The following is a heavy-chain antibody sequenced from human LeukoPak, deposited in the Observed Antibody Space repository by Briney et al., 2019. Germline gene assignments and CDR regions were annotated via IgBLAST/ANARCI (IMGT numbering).Heavy chain of an antibody. J-gene: IGHJ4*02. D-gene: IGHD1-26*01. CDR1: GGTFSSYA. CDR3: ARGKDSVGAADY. Sequence: SVKVSCKASGGTFSSYAISWVRQAPGQGLEWMGRIIPILGIANYAQKFQGRVTITADKSTSTAYMELSSLRSEDTAVYYCARGKDSVGAADYWGQGTLVTVSS. V-gene: IGHV1-69*04. CDR2: IIPILGIA.